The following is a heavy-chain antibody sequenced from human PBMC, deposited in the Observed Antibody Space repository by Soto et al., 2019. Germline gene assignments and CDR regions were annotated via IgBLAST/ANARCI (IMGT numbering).Heavy chain of an antibody. CDR1: DFSFRNYG. Sequence: GGSLRLSCVASDFSFRNYGMHWVRQAPGKGLEWVADISYDGRNKYYAESVKGRFTISRDNSKNTLYPQMNSLRTEDTAVYYCAKDWRWEQQIYGMNVWGQGTTVTVSS. V-gene: IGHV3-30*18. D-gene: IGHD1-26*01. CDR2: ISYDGRNK. J-gene: IGHJ6*02. CDR3: AKDWRWEQQIYGMNV.